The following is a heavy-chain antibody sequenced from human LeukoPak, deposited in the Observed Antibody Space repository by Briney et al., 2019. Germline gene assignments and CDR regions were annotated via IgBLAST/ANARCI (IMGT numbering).Heavy chain of an antibody. CDR1: GFTFDDYA. CDR3: ADGTIAAAVA. J-gene: IGHJ5*02. D-gene: IGHD6-13*01. Sequence: GRSLRLSCAASGFTFDDYAMHWVRQAPGKGLEWVSGISWNSGSIGYADSVKGRFTISRDNAKNSLYLQMNSLRAEDTAVYYCADGTIAAAVAWGQGTLVTVSS. V-gene: IGHV3-9*01. CDR2: ISWNSGSI.